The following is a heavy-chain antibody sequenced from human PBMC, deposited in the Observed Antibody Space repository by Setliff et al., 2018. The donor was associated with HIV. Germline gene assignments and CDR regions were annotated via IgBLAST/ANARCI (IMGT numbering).Heavy chain of an antibody. V-gene: IGHV4-31*03. CDR2: IYYSGST. D-gene: IGHD3-22*01. CDR3: ARAPYYDSSGYYFYYYYYMDV. Sequence: KPSETLSLTCTVSGGSISSGGYYWSWIRQHPGKGLEWIGYIYYSGSTYYNPSLKSRVTISVDTSKNQFSLKLSSVTAADTAVYYCARAPYYDSSGYYFYYYYYMDVWGKGTTVTSP. CDR1: GGSISSGGYY. J-gene: IGHJ6*03.